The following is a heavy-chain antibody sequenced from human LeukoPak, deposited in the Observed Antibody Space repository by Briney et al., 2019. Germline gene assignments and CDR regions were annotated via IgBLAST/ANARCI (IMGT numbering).Heavy chain of an antibody. CDR3: AQGEWFSEVDF. J-gene: IGHJ4*02. CDR2: IRYDGSTK. D-gene: IGHD3-3*01. CDR1: GFTFSSFG. Sequence: GGSLRLSCAASGFTFSSFGMHWVRQAPGKGLEWVTFIRYDGSTKYYADSVKGRFTISRDNSKNTVYLEMSSLRPDDTAVYYCAQGEWFSEVDFWGQGTLVTVSS. V-gene: IGHV3-30*02.